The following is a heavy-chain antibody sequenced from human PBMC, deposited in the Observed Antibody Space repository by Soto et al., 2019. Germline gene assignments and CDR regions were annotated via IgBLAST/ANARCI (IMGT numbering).Heavy chain of an antibody. CDR3: ARGYRLWAAGGLPTY. J-gene: IGHJ4*02. CDR1: GGSFSGYY. V-gene: IGHV4-34*01. CDR2: INHSGST. Sequence: SETLSLTCAVYGGSFSGYYWSWIRQPPGKGLEWIGEINHSGSTNYNPSLKSRVTISVYTSQNQFSRKLSSVTAAVTAVYYCARGYRLWAAGGLPTYWGQGTLVTVSS. D-gene: IGHD6-13*01.